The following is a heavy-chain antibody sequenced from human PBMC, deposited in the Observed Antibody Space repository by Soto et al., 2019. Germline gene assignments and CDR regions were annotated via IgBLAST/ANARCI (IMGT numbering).Heavy chain of an antibody. J-gene: IGHJ6*03. D-gene: IGHD7-27*01. V-gene: IGHV3-21*01. CDR1: GFTFSSYR. Sequence: GGSLRLSCAASGFTFSSYRMNWVRQAPGKGLEWVSSISSSSSVIDYADSVKGRFTVSRDNARNSLYLQMNSLRAEDTAVYYCARDLSWGSNWYYYMDVWGKGTTVTVSS. CDR2: ISSSSSVI. CDR3: ARDLSWGSNWYYYMDV.